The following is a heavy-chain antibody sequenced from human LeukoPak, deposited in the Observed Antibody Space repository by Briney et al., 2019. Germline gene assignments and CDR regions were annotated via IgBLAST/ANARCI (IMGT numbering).Heavy chain of an antibody. CDR2: ISQSGST. V-gene: IGHV4-38-2*02. CDR3: ARPLAVAGSFDY. J-gene: IGHJ4*02. D-gene: IGHD6-19*01. CDR1: GYSISSSHY. Sequence: SETLSLTCTVSGYSISSSHYWGWIRLPPGKGLQWIGSISQSGSTYSNPSLRGRVTISVDTSNNQFSLNLSSVTAADTAVYYCARPLAVAGSFDYWGQGTLVTVSS.